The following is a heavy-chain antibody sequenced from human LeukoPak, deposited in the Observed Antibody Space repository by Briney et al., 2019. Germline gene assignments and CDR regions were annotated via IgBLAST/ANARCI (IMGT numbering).Heavy chain of an antibody. CDR2: ISSSGGTI. D-gene: IGHD6-19*01. J-gene: IGHJ4*02. V-gene: IGHV3-48*03. Sequence: GGSLRLSCAASGFTFSSYEMNWVRQAPGKGLEWVSYISSSGGTIYYADSVKGRFTISRDNSKNTLYLQMNSLRAEDTAVYYCAKDHPGSGQWLVFDYWGQGTLVTVSS. CDR3: AKDHPGSGQWLVFDY. CDR1: GFTFSSYE.